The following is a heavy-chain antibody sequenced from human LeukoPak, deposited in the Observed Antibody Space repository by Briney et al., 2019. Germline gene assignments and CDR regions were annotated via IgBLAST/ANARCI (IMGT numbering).Heavy chain of an antibody. CDR2: ISGSGGST. Sequence: PGGSLRLSCAASGFTFNSYAMSWVRQAPGKGLEWVSAISGSGGSTYYADSVKGRFTISRDNAKNSLYLQMNSLRAEDTAVYYCARVRYYGSGSYYNFYPYFDYWGQGTLVTVSS. D-gene: IGHD3-10*01. CDR3: ARVRYYGSGSYYNFYPYFDY. V-gene: IGHV3-23*01. J-gene: IGHJ4*02. CDR1: GFTFNSYA.